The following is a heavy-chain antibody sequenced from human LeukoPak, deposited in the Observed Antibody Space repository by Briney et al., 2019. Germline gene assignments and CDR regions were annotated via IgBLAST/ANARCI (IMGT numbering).Heavy chain of an antibody. V-gene: IGHV3-21*01. Sequence: KTGGSLRLSCAASGFTFSSYSMNWVRQAPGKGLEWVSSISSSSSYIYYADSVKGRFAISRDNAKNSLYLQMNSLRAEDTAVYYCATLHNYDILTGYYREKPLNAFDIWGQGTMVTVSS. CDR3: ATLHNYDILTGYYREKPLNAFDI. CDR1: GFTFSSYS. D-gene: IGHD3-9*01. CDR2: ISSSSSYI. J-gene: IGHJ3*02.